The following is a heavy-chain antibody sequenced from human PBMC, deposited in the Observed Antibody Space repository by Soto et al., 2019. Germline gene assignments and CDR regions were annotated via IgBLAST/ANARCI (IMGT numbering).Heavy chain of an antibody. V-gene: IGHV3-9*01. CDR1: GFTFDDYA. J-gene: IGHJ4*02. Sequence: SLRLSCAASGFTFDDYAMHWVRQAPGKGLQWVSGITWSTGRKAYADSVKGRFTISRDNVKSFLYLQVNSLRAADTALYYCVKGLRLGELSLSGDCFDSWGPGTLVTVSS. D-gene: IGHD3-16*02. CDR2: ITWSTGRK. CDR3: VKGLRLGELSLSGDCFDS.